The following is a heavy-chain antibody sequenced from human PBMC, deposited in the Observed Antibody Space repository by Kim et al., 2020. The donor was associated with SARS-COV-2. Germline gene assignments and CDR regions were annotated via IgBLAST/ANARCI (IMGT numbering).Heavy chain of an antibody. CDR3: ARGRVGEQWLVHVFDY. J-gene: IGHJ4*02. Sequence: SETLSLTCAVYGGSFSGYYWSWIRQPPGKGLEWIGEINHSGSTNYNPSLKSRVTISVDTPKNQFSLKLSSVTAADTAVYYCARGRVGEQWLVHVFDYWGQGTLVTVSS. D-gene: IGHD6-19*01. CDR1: GGSFSGYY. V-gene: IGHV4-34*01. CDR2: INHSGST.